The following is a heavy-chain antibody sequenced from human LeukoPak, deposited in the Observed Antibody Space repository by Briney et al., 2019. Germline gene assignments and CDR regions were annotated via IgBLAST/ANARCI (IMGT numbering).Heavy chain of an antibody. CDR2: IYHSGST. CDR3: ARDCRDGYINYYYMDV. V-gene: IGHV4-30-2*01. J-gene: IGHJ6*03. D-gene: IGHD5-24*01. CDR1: GGSISSGGYY. Sequence: SETLSLTCTVSGGSISSGGYYWSWIRQPPGKGLEWIGYIYHSGSTYYGPSLKSRVTISVDRSKNQFSLKLSSVTAADTAVYYCARDCRDGYINYYYMDVWGKGTTVTVSS.